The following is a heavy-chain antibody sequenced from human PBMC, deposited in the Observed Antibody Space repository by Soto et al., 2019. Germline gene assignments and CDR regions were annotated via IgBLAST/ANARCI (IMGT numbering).Heavy chain of an antibody. J-gene: IGHJ4*02. D-gene: IGHD6-19*01. CDR2: IWYDGSKT. CDR3: TRDGGSGIDY. V-gene: IGHV3-33*01. Sequence: QVQLVESGGDVVQPGRSLSLSCAVSGFSITTYGVHWFRQIPGKGLEWVAVIWYDGSKTNYGDSVEGRFPISRDTSNNTVFLQLSSLRADDTAVYYGTRDGGSGIDYWGQGTLVTVSS. CDR1: GFSITTYG.